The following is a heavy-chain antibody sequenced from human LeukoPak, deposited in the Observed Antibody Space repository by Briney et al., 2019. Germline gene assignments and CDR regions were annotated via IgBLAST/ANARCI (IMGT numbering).Heavy chain of an antibody. J-gene: IGHJ4*02. V-gene: IGHV3-11*04. D-gene: IGHD2-2*01. CDR1: GFTFSDYY. CDR3: ARADCSSSSCYEFDY. CDR2: IRSSGSIK. Sequence: GGSLRLSCAASGFTFSDYYMSWIRQAPGKGLEWVSYIRSSGSIKFHADSVRGRFTISRDNAKNSLYLQMNSLRAEDTAVYYCARADCSSSSCYEFDYWGQGTLVTVSS.